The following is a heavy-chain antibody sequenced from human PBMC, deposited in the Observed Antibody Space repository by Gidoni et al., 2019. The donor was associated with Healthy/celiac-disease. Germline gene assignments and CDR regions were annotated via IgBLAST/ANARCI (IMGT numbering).Heavy chain of an antibody. V-gene: IGHV5-51*01. J-gene: IGHJ3*02. CDR1: GYSFTIYW. Sequence: VQLVQSGAEVKKPAESLQISCKGYGYSFTIYWIVWVRQMHWKGLQWMGIIYPGDSDTRYSPSFQGQVTISADKSISTAYLQWSSLKASDTAMYYCARPQDYGDAFDIWGQGTMVTVSS. CDR3: ARPQDYGDAFDI. D-gene: IGHD4-17*01. CDR2: IYPGDSDT.